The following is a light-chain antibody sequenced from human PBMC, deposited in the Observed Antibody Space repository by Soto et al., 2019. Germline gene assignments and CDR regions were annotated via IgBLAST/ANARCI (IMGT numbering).Light chain of an antibody. V-gene: IGKV3-15*01. CDR2: DAS. Sequence: ILMTQSPATLSVSPGERATLSCRASQSVSNNLAWYQQKPGQAPRLLIYDASTRATGIPARVSGSGSGTEFTLTISGLQSADFAVYYCQQYNTWPPWTFGQGTKVEIK. CDR3: QQYNTWPPWT. CDR1: QSVSNN. J-gene: IGKJ1*01.